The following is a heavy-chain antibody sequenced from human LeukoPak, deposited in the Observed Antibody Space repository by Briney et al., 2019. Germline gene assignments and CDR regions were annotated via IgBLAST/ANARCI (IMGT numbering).Heavy chain of an antibody. J-gene: IGHJ4*02. D-gene: IGHD6-19*01. CDR1: GFTVSSNY. V-gene: IGHV3-53*01. CDR3: ARDVAGTASFDY. Sequence: GGSLRLSCAASGFTVSSNYMSWVRQAPGKGLEWGSVIYSGGSTYYADSVKGRFTISRDNSKNTLYLQMNSLRAEDTAVYYCARDVAGTASFDYWGQGTLVTVSS. CDR2: IYSGGST.